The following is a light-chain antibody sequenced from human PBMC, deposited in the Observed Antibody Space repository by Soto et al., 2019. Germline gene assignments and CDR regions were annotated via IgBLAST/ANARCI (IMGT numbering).Light chain of an antibody. J-gene: IGKJ4*01. CDR2: AAS. CDR3: QQYGSSPLT. Sequence: DIQLTQSPSFLSASVGDRVTITCRASQGISSYLAWYQQKPGKAPKLLIYAASTLQSGVPSRFSGSGSGTEFTLTISSLQPEDFATYYCQQYGSSPLTFGGGTKVEIK. V-gene: IGKV1-9*01. CDR1: QGISSY.